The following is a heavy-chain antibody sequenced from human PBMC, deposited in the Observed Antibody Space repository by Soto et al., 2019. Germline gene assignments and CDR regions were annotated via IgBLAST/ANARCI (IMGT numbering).Heavy chain of an antibody. D-gene: IGHD2-2*01. CDR3: ARVRVVPAAMSAPYYYYYYMDV. Sequence: EVQLVESGGGLVQPGGSLRLSCAASGFTFSTYSLNWVRQTPGEGLEWVSYITGSSSTIYYADSVKDRFTISRDNAKNSLFLQMNSLRAEDTAVYYCARVRVVPAAMSAPYYYYYYMDVWGTGTTVTVSS. J-gene: IGHJ6*03. V-gene: IGHV3-48*01. CDR2: ITGSSSTI. CDR1: GFTFSTYS.